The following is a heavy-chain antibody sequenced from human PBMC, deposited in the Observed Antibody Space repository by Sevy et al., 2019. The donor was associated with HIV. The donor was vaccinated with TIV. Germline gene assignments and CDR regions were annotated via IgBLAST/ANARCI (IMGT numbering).Heavy chain of an antibody. V-gene: IGHV3-7*01. CDR3: VREGLGGFSYSLDC. CDR2: MKQDGSEK. J-gene: IGHJ4*02. D-gene: IGHD5-18*01. Sequence: GGSLRLSCTASGFTFSGYVMSWVRQAPGKGLEWVATMKQDGSEKYYVDSVKGRFTISRDNAKHSLYLQMNSLRAEDTAVYYCVREGLGGFSYSLDCWGQGTLVTVSS. CDR1: GFTFSGYV.